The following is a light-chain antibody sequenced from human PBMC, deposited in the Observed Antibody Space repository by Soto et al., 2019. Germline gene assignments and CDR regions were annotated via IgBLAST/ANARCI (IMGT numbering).Light chain of an antibody. CDR1: QSISSN. V-gene: IGKV1-39*01. J-gene: IGKJ3*01. CDR2: AAS. CDR3: QQSYSTPFT. Sequence: DIQMTQSRSSLSASVGDRVTITCRASQSISSNLNWYQQKPGKAPKLLIYAASSLQSGVPSRFSGSVSGTDFTLTISSLQPEAFATYYCQQSYSTPFTFGPGTKVDIK.